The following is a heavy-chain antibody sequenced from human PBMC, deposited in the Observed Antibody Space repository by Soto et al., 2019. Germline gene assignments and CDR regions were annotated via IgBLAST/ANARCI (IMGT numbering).Heavy chain of an antibody. CDR1: GFTFSSYS. CDR3: ARDPPGYCSSTSCYYFDY. CDR2: ISSSSYI. D-gene: IGHD2-2*01. Sequence: GGSLRLSCAASGFTFSSYSMNWVRQAPGKGLEWVSSISSSSYIYYADSVKGRFTISRDNAKNSLYLQMNSLRAEDTAVYYCARDPPGYCSSTSCYYFDYWGQGTLVTVSS. J-gene: IGHJ4*02. V-gene: IGHV3-21*01.